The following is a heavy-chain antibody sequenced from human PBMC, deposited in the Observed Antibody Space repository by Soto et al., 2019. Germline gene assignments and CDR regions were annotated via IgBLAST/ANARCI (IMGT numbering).Heavy chain of an antibody. V-gene: IGHV1-18*04. Sequence: QAQLVQSGAEVKKPGASVKVSCKASGYTFTIYGITWVRQAPRQGLEWLGWISAKKGNTKYAQKFQGTVTMTTDTSTSRAYMELRSLRSDDTAVYSCARAIRSTVFISHGIVVWGKVTTVTASS. J-gene: IGHJ6*04. CDR3: ARAIRSTVFISHGIVV. CDR2: ISAKKGNT. D-gene: IGHD3-10*02. CDR1: GYTFTIYG.